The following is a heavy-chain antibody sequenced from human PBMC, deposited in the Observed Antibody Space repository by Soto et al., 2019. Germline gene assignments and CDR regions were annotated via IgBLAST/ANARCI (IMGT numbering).Heavy chain of an antibody. D-gene: IGHD3-10*01. CDR2: IYDSGST. V-gene: IGHV4-31*03. J-gene: IGHJ5*02. CDR3: ARDRGSSHTNNWFDP. CDR1: GGSISSGGYY. Sequence: QVQLQESGPGLVKPSQTLSLTCTVSGGSISSGGYYWSWIRQHPGKGLEWIGYIYDSGSTYFNPSLKSRVTISVDTSKNQFSLKLSSVTAADTAVYYCARDRGSSHTNNWFDPWGQGTLVTVSS.